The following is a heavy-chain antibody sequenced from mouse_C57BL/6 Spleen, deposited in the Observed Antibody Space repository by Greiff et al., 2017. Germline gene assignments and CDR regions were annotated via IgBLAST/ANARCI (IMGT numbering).Heavy chain of an antibody. CDR2: ISDGGSYT. CDR3: ARATMITTSYFDY. J-gene: IGHJ2*01. CDR1: GFTFSSYA. V-gene: IGHV5-4*03. D-gene: IGHD2-4*01. Sequence: EVMLVESGGGLVKPGGSLKLSCAASGFTFSSYAMSWVRQTPEKRLEWVATISDGGSYTYYPDNVKGRFTISRDNAKNNLYLQMSHLKSEDTAMYYCARATMITTSYFDYWGQGTTLTVSS.